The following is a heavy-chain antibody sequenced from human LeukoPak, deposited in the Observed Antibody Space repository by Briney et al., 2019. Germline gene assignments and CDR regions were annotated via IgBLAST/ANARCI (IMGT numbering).Heavy chain of an antibody. J-gene: IGHJ3*02. D-gene: IGHD6-25*01. CDR1: DDPLNYYQ. V-gene: IGHV4-59*01. Sequence: PSETLSLTCSVSDDPLNYYQGSWIRQPPGKGLECIGYIYDSGSTNYNPSLKSRVSISVDNSKKQFSLKLTSVTAADTAVYYCARGGSWAFDIWGQGTMVIVSS. CDR3: ARGGSWAFDI. CDR2: IYDSGST.